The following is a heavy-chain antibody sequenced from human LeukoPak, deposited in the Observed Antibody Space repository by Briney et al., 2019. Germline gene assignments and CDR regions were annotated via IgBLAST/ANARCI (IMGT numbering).Heavy chain of an antibody. J-gene: IGHJ5*02. V-gene: IGHV3-74*03. Sequence: PGGSLRLSCTASGFVFNTYWMHWIRQAPGKGLVWVAFISADGTATKYADSVKGLLTISRDNAKNTLYLQMNSLRVDDTAFYYCARDTGEMIDPWGQGTLVTVSS. D-gene: IGHD3-16*01. CDR1: GFVFNTYW. CDR3: ARDTGEMIDP. CDR2: ISADGTAT.